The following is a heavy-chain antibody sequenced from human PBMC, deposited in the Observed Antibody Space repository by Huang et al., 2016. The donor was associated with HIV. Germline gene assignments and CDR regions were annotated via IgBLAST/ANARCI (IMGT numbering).Heavy chain of an antibody. V-gene: IGHV3-53*01. CDR2: LYHGVKT. J-gene: IGHJ5*02. CDR3: ARGRYGTPNA. CDR1: GFTVNSDF. D-gene: IGHD5-18*01. Sequence: EVPLVESGGGLVKPGGSLSRSCAGSGFTVNSDFMTWVRQAPGKGREWVSLLYHGVKTHYEDSVKGRFTIAGDISQNTVFLQMSSLRVEDTAVYYCARGRYGTPNAWGQGTLVTVSS.